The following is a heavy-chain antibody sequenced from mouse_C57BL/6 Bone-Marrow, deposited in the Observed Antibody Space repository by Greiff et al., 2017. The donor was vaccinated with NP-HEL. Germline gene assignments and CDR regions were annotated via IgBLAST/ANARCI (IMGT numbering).Heavy chain of an antibody. D-gene: IGHD2-3*01. V-gene: IGHV8-12*01. Sequence: QVTLKESGPGILQSSQTLSLPCSFSGFSLSTSGMGVSWIRQPSGKGLEWLAHIYWDDDKRYNPSLKSRLTISKDTSRNQVFLKITSVDTADTATYYCARRARGWDGYYWYFDVWGTGTTVTVSS. CDR3: ARRARGWDGYYWYFDV. CDR1: GFSLSTSGMG. J-gene: IGHJ1*03. CDR2: IYWDDDK.